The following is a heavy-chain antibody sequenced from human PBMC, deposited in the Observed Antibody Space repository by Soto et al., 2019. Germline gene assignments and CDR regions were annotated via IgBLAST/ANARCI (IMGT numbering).Heavy chain of an antibody. Sequence: GGSLRLSFAAAGFTFSSYPMSSVRQAPGKGLECVSAISGSGGSTYHADSVKGRVTISRDNSKNTLYLQMNSLRAEDAAVYYCAKDGSHAFDIWGQGTMVTVSS. V-gene: IGHV3-23*01. CDR2: ISGSGGST. CDR3: AKDGSHAFDI. J-gene: IGHJ3*02. CDR1: GFTFSSYP.